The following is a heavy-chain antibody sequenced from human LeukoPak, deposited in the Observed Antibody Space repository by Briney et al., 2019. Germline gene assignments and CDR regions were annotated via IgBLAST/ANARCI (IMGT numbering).Heavy chain of an antibody. Sequence: SETLSLTCTVSGYSISSGYYWSWIRQPPGKGLEWIGEINHSGSTNYNPSLKSRVTISVDTSKNQFSLKLSSVTAADTAVYYCARRYSSSWYSWYYFDYWGQGTLVTVSS. V-gene: IGHV4-38-2*02. CDR2: INHSGST. CDR1: GYSISSGYY. D-gene: IGHD6-13*01. CDR3: ARRYSSSWYSWYYFDY. J-gene: IGHJ4*02.